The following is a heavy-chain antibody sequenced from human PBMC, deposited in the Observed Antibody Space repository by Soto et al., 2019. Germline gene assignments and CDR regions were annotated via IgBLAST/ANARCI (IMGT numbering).Heavy chain of an antibody. Sequence: PGGSLRLSCAASGFTFSSYGMHWVRQAPGKGLEWVAVIWYDGSNKYYADSVKGRFTISRDNSKNTLYLQMNSLRAEDTAVYYCARDSSVFWDIVPRGFDPWGQGTLVTVSS. CDR3: ARDSSVFWDIVPRGFDP. V-gene: IGHV3-33*01. D-gene: IGHD2-8*01. CDR2: IWYDGSNK. CDR1: GFTFSSYG. J-gene: IGHJ5*02.